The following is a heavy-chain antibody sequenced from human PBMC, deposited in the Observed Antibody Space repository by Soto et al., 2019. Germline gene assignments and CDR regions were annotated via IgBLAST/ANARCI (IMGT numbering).Heavy chain of an antibody. Sequence: PGGSLRLSCAASGFTFSSYGMHWVRQAPGKGLEWVAVISYDGSNKYYADSVKGRFSISRDNSKNTLYLQMNSLRAEDTAVYYCAKDRRLAARPYLDYWGQGTLVTVSS. CDR2: ISYDGSNK. CDR1: GFTFSSYG. V-gene: IGHV3-30*18. CDR3: AKDRRLAARPYLDY. D-gene: IGHD6-6*01. J-gene: IGHJ4*02.